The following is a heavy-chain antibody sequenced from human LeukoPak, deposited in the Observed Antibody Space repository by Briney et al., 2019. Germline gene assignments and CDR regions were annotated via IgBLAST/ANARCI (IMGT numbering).Heavy chain of an antibody. CDR2: ISYDGSNK. CDR1: GFTFSSYG. CDR3: AKARSITMSDY. Sequence: PGRSLRLSCAASGFTFSSYGMHWVRQAPGKGLEWVAVISYDGSNKYYADSVKGRFTISRDNSKNTLYLQMNSLRAEDTAVYYCAKARSITMSDYWGQGTLVTVSS. V-gene: IGHV3-30*18. J-gene: IGHJ4*02. D-gene: IGHD3-22*01.